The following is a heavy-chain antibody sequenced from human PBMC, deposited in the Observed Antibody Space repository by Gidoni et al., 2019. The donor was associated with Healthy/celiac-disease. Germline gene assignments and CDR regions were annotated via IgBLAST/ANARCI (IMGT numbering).Heavy chain of an antibody. CDR2: IYYSGST. D-gene: IGHD1-26*01. CDR1: GGSISSSSYY. CDR3: ARPRPPRKLLNSGSSWDPDAFDI. Sequence: QLQLQESGPGLVKPSETLSLTCTVSGGSISSSSYYWGWIRQPPGKGLEWIGSIYYSGSTYYNPSLKSRVTISVDTSKNQFSLKLSSVTAADTAVYYCARPRPPRKLLNSGSSWDPDAFDIWGQGTMVTVSS. V-gene: IGHV4-39*01. J-gene: IGHJ3*02.